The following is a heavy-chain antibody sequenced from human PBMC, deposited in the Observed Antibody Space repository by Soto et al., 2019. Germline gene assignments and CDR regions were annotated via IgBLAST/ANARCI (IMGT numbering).Heavy chain of an antibody. Sequence: ASVKVSCKASGYTFTSYGISWVRQAPGQGLEWMGWISAYNGNTNYAQKLQGRVTVTTDTSTSTAYMELRSLRSDDTAVYYCARDSLGYCTNGVCYKNRFDPWGQGTLVTVSS. D-gene: IGHD2-8*01. V-gene: IGHV1-18*01. CDR2: ISAYNGNT. CDR1: GYTFTSYG. CDR3: ARDSLGYCTNGVCYKNRFDP. J-gene: IGHJ5*02.